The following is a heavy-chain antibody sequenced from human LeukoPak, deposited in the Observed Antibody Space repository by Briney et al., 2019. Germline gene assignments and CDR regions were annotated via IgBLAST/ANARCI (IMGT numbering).Heavy chain of an antibody. Sequence: PGGSLRLSCAASGFTVSTNYMSWVRQAPGKGLEWVSAIYSGGSTYYADSVKGRFTISRDKSKNTLFLQMNSLRADDTAVYYCARDSGSYSDAFDLWGQGTMVTVSS. D-gene: IGHD1-26*01. CDR1: GFTVSTNY. V-gene: IGHV3-53*01. CDR2: IYSGGST. CDR3: ARDSGSYSDAFDL. J-gene: IGHJ3*01.